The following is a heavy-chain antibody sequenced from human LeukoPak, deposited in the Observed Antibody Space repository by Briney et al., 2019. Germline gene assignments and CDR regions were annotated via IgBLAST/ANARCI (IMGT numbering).Heavy chain of an antibody. CDR3: ARRGVSSSWFDP. J-gene: IGHJ5*02. Sequence: SETLSLTCAVYGGSFSGYYWSWIRQPPGKGLEWIGEINHSGSTNYNPSLKSRVTISVDTSKNQFSLKLSSVTAADTAVYYCARRGVSSSWFDPWGQGTLVTVSS. D-gene: IGHD6-13*01. V-gene: IGHV4-34*01. CDR2: INHSGST. CDR1: GGSFSGYY.